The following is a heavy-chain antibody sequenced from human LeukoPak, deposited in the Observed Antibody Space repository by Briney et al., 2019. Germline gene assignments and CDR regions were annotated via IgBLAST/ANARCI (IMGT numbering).Heavy chain of an antibody. CDR1: GFSLSTSGVG. Sequence: SGPTLVKPTQTLTLTCTFSGFSLSTSGVGVGWIRQPPGKALEWLALIYWDDDKRYSPSLKSRLTITKDTSKNQVVLAMTNMDPVDTATYYCARTTVTTAFHIWGQGTMVTVSS. V-gene: IGHV2-5*02. CDR2: IYWDDDK. D-gene: IGHD4-17*01. CDR3: ARTTVTTAFHI. J-gene: IGHJ3*02.